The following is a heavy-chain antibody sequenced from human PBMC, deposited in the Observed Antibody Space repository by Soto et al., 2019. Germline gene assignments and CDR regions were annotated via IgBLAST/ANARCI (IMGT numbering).Heavy chain of an antibody. J-gene: IGHJ4*02. CDR1: AVTFTSYF. D-gene: IGHD6-6*01. Sequence: ASVKVSCKAPAVTFTSYFMHWVRQAPGHGLEWMGIINPSGGSTSYAQKFQGRVTMTRDTSTSTVYMELSSLRSEDTAVYYCARTAPRYSSSYSYYFDYWGQGTLVTAPQ. CDR2: INPSGGST. CDR3: ARTAPRYSSSYSYYFDY. V-gene: IGHV1-46*01.